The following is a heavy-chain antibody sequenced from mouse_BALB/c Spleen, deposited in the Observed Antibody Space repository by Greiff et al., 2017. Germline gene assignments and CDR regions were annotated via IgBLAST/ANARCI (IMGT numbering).Heavy chain of an antibody. J-gene: IGHJ1*01. V-gene: IGHV1-7*01. CDR3: AVTTATPYGYFDV. CDR1: GYTFTSYW. D-gene: IGHD1-2*01. Sequence: QVQLQQSGAELAKPGASVKMSCKASGYTFTSYWMHWVKQRPGQGLEWIGYINPSTGYTEYNQKFKDKATLTADKSSSTAYMQLSSLTSEDSAVYYCAVTTATPYGYFDVGGGETTDTVPS. CDR2: INPSTGYT.